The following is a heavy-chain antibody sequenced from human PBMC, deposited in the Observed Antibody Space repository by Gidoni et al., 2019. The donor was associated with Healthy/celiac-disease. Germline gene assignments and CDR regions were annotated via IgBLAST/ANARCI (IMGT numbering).Heavy chain of an antibody. CDR1: GYSFTSYW. J-gene: IGHJ4*02. CDR3: ARTYCSGGSCLHYFDY. V-gene: IGHV5-51*01. CDR2: IYPGDSDT. D-gene: IGHD2-15*01. Sequence: EVQLVQSGAEVKKPGASLKISCKGSGYSFTSYWIGWVRQMPGKGLEWMGIIYPGDSDTRYSPSFQGQVTISADKSISTAYLQWSSLKASDTAMYYCARTYCSGGSCLHYFDYWGQGTLVTVSS.